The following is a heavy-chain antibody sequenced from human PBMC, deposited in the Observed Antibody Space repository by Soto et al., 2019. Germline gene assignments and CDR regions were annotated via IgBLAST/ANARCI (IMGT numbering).Heavy chain of an antibody. V-gene: IGHV1-18*01. D-gene: IGHD3-9*01. Sequence: QVHLVQSGAEVKKPGASVKVSCKTSGYTFTNYDITWVRQAPGQGLEWMGWISTYNGDAKFAQKFLDRVMMTTDTSTSTAYMELRSLTSDDTAVYYGGRGIDLDFWGQGTLVTVSS. CDR3: GRGIDLDF. CDR2: ISTYNGDA. J-gene: IGHJ4*02. CDR1: GYTFTNYD.